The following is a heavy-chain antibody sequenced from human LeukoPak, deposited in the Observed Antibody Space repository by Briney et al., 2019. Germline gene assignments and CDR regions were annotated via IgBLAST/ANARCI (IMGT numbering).Heavy chain of an antibody. Sequence: GGSLRLSCAGSGFTLSSNWMHWVRQAPGKGLVWVSRFYSDGSRTNYADSVKGRFTISGDNAKNTQYLQMNSLRAEDTAVYYCVRSGRGGAFDIWGQGTMVTVSS. J-gene: IGHJ3*02. CDR3: VRSGRGGAFDI. D-gene: IGHD1-26*01. CDR1: GFTLSSNW. CDR2: FYSDGSRT. V-gene: IGHV3-74*01.